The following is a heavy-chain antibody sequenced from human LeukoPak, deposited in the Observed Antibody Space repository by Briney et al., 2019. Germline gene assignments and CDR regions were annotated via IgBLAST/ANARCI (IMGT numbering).Heavy chain of an antibody. CDR1: GNSFTSNY. Sequence: ASVKVSCKASGNSFTSNYIHWVRQAPGQGLEWMGMIYPRDGSTSYAQKFQGRVTVTRDTSTSTVHMELSGLRSEDTAVYYCARDQEAFDYWGQGTLVTVSS. CDR3: ARDQEAFDY. J-gene: IGHJ4*02. CDR2: IYPRDGST. V-gene: IGHV1-46*01.